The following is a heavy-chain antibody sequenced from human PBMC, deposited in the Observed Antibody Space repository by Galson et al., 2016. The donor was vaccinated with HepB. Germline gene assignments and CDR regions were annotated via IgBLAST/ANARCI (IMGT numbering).Heavy chain of an antibody. D-gene: IGHD3-22*01. CDR2: ISGNGGDT. CDR3: AKGLDYSESSGYSYLQY. Sequence: SLRLSCAASGFTFSNFVINWVRQAPGKGLERVSGISGNGGDTYYADSVKGRFTISRDNSKNTVYLQMNSLRVEDTAVYYCAKGLDYSESSGYSYLQYWGQGTQVTVSS. V-gene: IGHV3-23*01. CDR1: GFTFSNFV. J-gene: IGHJ4*02.